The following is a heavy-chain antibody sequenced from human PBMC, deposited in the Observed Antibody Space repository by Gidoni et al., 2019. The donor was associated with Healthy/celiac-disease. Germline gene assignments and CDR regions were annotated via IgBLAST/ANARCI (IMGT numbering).Heavy chain of an antibody. CDR1: GFTFSSYG. CDR2: ISYDGSNK. CDR3: AKDPGSGSYEIKPPDSY. J-gene: IGHJ4*02. D-gene: IGHD3-10*01. Sequence: QVQLVESGGGVVQPGRSLRLSCAASGFTFSSYGMHWVRQAPGKGLEWVAVISYDGSNKYYADSVKGRFTISRDNSKNTLYLQMNSLRAEDTAVYYCAKDPGSGSYEIKPPDSYWGQGTLVTVSS. V-gene: IGHV3-30*18.